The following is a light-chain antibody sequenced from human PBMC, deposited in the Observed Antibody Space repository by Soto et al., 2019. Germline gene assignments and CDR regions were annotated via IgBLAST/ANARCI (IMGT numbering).Light chain of an antibody. CDR1: QGIAPY. J-gene: IGKJ4*01. V-gene: IGKV1-27*01. CDR2: ATS. Sequence: DVQMTQSPSSLSASVGDRVTITCRASQGIAPYLAWFQQKPGKVPRLLIYATSTLQSGVPSRFSGSGSGTDFTLTISSLQPEDVATYYCQKYNRAPRTFGGGTKVEIK. CDR3: QKYNRAPRT.